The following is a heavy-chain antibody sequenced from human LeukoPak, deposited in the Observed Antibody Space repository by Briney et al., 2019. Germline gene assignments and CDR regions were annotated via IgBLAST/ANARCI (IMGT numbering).Heavy chain of an antibody. CDR2: ISSSGSTI. Sequence: GASLRISCTATGSSLSSDYMTWVRQAPRKGLEWVSDISSSGSTIYFADSVKGRFTISRNNAKNSLYLQMNSLRDEDTAVYYCARLEYYYVSGNYYKLFDYWGQGTLVTVCS. V-gene: IGHV3-48*02. CDR3: ARLEYYYVSGNYYKLFDY. D-gene: IGHD3-10*01. CDR1: GSSLSSDY. J-gene: IGHJ4*02.